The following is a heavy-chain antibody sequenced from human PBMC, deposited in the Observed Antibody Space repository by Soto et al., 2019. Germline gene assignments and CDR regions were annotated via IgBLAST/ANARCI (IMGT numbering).Heavy chain of an antibody. J-gene: IGHJ5*02. CDR3: ARQALLWFGESPRGFDP. D-gene: IGHD3-10*01. CDR1: GGSISSSSYY. CDR2: IYYSGST. Sequence: QLQLQESGPGLVKPSETLSLTCTVSGGSISSSSYYWGWIRQPPGKGLEWIGSIYYSGSTYCNPSLKSRVTISEDRSTNQFARKRSSVTAADTAVYYCARQALLWFGESPRGFDPWGQGTLVTVSS. V-gene: IGHV4-39*01.